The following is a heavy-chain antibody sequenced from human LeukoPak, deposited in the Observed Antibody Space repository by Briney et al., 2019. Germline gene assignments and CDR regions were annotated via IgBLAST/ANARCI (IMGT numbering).Heavy chain of an antibody. CDR1: GGSISSYY. CDR3: ARGLGSSGWYPFWPD. V-gene: IGHV4-59*01. Sequence: SETLSLTCTVSGGSISSYYWSWIRQPPGKGPEWIGYIYYSGSTNYNPSLKSRVTISVDTSKNQFSLKLSSVTAADTAVYYCARGLGSSGWYPFWPDWGQGTLVTVSS. D-gene: IGHD6-19*01. CDR2: IYYSGST. J-gene: IGHJ4*02.